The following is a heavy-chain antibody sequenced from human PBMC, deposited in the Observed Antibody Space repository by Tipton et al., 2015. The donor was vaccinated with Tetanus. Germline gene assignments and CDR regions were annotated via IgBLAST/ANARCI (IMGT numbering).Heavy chain of an antibody. CDR1: GGTFSSYA. CDR2: IIPIFGTA. V-gene: IGHV1-69*01. D-gene: IGHD4-17*01. CDR3: ARDLVTTPNWELDP. J-gene: IGHJ5*02. Sequence: QSGAEVKKPGSSVKVSCKASGGTFSSYAISWVRQAPGQGLEWMGGIIPIFGTANYAQKFQGRVTITADESTSTAYMDLIRLTSDDTAVYYCARDLVTTPNWELDPWGQGTLVTVSS.